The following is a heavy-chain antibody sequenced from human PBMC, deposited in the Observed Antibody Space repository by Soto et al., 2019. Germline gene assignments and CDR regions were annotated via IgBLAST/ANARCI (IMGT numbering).Heavy chain of an antibody. CDR1: GFNMGDYA. CDR2: IKWDGGSV. V-gene: IGHV3-9*01. J-gene: IGHJ3*02. Sequence: LLLESGGGLVQPGGSLRLSCITSGFNMGDYAMHWIRQAPGKGLEWVSGIKWDGGSVGYADSVRGRFTISRDNAKNELSLLMSSLRPEDTAFYYCAKHARGSWDSGLETFDMWGQGTMVTVS. CDR3: AKHARGSWDSGLETFDM. D-gene: IGHD1-26*01.